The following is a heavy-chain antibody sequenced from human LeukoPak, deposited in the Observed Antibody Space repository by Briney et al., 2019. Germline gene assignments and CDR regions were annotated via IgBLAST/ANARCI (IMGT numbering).Heavy chain of an antibody. CDR2: IYYSGST. J-gene: IGHJ4*02. D-gene: IGHD3-22*01. V-gene: IGHV4-39*01. Sequence: SETLSLTCTVSGGSISSSSYYWGWIRQPPGKGLEWIGSIYYSGSTYYNPSLKSRVTISVDTSKNQFSLKLSSVTAADTAVYYCARYPTYYYDRSGYYPLYYFDYWGQGTLVTVSS. CDR1: GGSISSSSYY. CDR3: ARYPTYYYDRSGYYPLYYFDY.